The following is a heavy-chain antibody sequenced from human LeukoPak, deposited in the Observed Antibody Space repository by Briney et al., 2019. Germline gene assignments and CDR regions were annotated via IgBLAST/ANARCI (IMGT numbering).Heavy chain of an antibody. CDR2: INGGGAYT. V-gene: IGHV3-23*01. Sequence: GGSLRLSCAASGFTFSTYAMNWVRRAPGEGLEWVSTINGGGAYTYYADSVKGRFTISRDNSKNTLYLQMTSLTAEDTAIYYCANSIAAARGYYFDYWGQGTLVTVSS. D-gene: IGHD6-13*01. CDR1: GFTFSTYA. J-gene: IGHJ4*02. CDR3: ANSIAAARGYYFDY.